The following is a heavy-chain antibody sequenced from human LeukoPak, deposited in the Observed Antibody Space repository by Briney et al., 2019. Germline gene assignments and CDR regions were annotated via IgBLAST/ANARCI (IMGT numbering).Heavy chain of an antibody. CDR2: IYYSGST. V-gene: IGHV4-59*08. CDR1: GGSISNYY. D-gene: IGHD6-19*01. Sequence: PSETLSLTCTVSGGSISNYYWSWTRQPPGKGLEWIGYIYYSGSTNYNPSLKSRVTMSVDTSKNQFSLKLSSVTAADTAVYYCARQKIAVAGYNDYWGQGTLVTVSS. CDR3: ARQKIAVAGYNDY. J-gene: IGHJ4*02.